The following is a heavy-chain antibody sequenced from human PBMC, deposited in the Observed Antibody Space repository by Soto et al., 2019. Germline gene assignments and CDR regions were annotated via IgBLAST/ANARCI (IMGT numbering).Heavy chain of an antibody. CDR3: ARDRYSYYDFWSGSLPYYYYGMDV. Sequence: AGGSLRLSCAASGFTFSSYGMHWVRPAPGKGLGWVAVIWFDGTNKYYADSVKGRFTISRDNAKNSLYLQMNSLRAEDTAVYYCARDRYSYYDFWSGSLPYYYYGMDVWGQGTTVTVSS. CDR2: IWFDGTNK. V-gene: IGHV3-33*01. CDR1: GFTFSSYG. J-gene: IGHJ6*02. D-gene: IGHD3-3*01.